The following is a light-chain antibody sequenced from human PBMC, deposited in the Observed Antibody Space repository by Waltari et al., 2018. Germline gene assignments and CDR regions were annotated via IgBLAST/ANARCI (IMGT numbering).Light chain of an antibody. CDR1: NIGGRS. CDR3: QVWDSASDHYV. Sequence: SYVLTQPPSVSVAPGETASITCGENNIGGRSVNWYQQKPGQAPVLIVYDDSGRPSGIPERFSGCNSGNTATLTISGVEAGDEADYYCQVWDSASDHYVFGTGTKVTAL. V-gene: IGLV3-21*02. CDR2: DDS. J-gene: IGLJ1*01.